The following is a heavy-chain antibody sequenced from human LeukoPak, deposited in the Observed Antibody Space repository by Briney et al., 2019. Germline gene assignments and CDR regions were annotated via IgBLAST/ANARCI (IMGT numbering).Heavy chain of an antibody. D-gene: IGHD2-15*01. CDR3: ARAVVAATLHYFDY. CDR1: GGSFSGYY. CDR2: INHSGST. Sequence: SETLSLTCAVYGGSFSGYYWSWIRQPPGKGLEWIGEINHSGSTNYNPSLKSRVTISVDTSKNQFSLKLSSVTAADTAVYYCARAVVAATLHYFDYWGQGTLVTVSS. J-gene: IGHJ4*02. V-gene: IGHV4-34*01.